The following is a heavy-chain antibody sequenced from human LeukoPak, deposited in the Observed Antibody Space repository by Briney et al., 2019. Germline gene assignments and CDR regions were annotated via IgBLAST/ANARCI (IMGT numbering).Heavy chain of an antibody. D-gene: IGHD3-10*01. Sequence: SVKVSCKASGGTFSNYAISWVRQAPGQGLEWMGGIIPIFGTASYARKFQGRVTITADESTSTAYMELSSLRSEDTAVYYCARDLGDSFDYWGQGTLVTVSS. V-gene: IGHV1-69*01. CDR1: GGTFSNYA. J-gene: IGHJ4*02. CDR3: ARDLGDSFDY. CDR2: IIPIFGTA.